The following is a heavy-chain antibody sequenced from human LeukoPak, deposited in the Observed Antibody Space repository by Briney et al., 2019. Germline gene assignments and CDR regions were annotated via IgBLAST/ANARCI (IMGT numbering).Heavy chain of an antibody. D-gene: IGHD3-22*01. CDR2: INPNSGGT. CDR1: GYTFTGYY. Sequence: AASVKVSCKASGYTFTGYYMHWVRQAPGQGLEWMGWINPNSGGTNYAQKFQGRVTMTRDTSISTAYMELSRLRSDDTAVYYCAKALDYDSSGYYYFWGQGTLVTVSS. V-gene: IGHV1-2*02. J-gene: IGHJ4*02. CDR3: AKALDYDSSGYYYF.